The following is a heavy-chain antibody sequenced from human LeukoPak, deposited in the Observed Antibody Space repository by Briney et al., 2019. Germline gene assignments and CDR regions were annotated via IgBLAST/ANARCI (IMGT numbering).Heavy chain of an antibody. Sequence: GGSLRLSCAAPGFTFNSYAMSWVRQAPGKGLEWVSVISGSGGGTYYADSVKGRFTISRDSSKSTLFLQMDSLRAEDTAVYYCARLNYNVLTAYYQYYFDYWGQGTLVTVSS. D-gene: IGHD3-9*01. CDR2: ISGSGGGT. J-gene: IGHJ4*02. V-gene: IGHV3-23*01. CDR3: ARLNYNVLTAYYQYYFDY. CDR1: GFTFNSYA.